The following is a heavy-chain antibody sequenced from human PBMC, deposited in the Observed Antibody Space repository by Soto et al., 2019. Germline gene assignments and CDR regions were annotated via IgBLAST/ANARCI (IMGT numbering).Heavy chain of an antibody. CDR2: IYPGDSDA. CDR3: ARYYDILTGYFDY. CDR1: GYSFTSYW. V-gene: IGHV5-51*01. D-gene: IGHD3-9*01. J-gene: IGHJ4*02. Sequence: LKISCKGSGYSFTSYWIAWVRQTPGKGLEWMGMIYPGDSDARYSPSFQGQVTISADKSISTAYLQWSSLKASDTAIFYCARYYDILTGYFDYWGQGTLVTVSS.